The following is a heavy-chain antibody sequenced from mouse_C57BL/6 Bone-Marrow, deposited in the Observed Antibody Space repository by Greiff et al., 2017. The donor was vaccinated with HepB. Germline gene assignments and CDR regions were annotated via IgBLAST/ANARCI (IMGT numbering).Heavy chain of an antibody. Sequence: VQLQQPGAELVKPGASVKLSCKASGYTFTSYWMHWVKQRPGRGLEWIGMIHPNSGSTNYNEKFTSKATLTVDKSSSTAYMQLSSLTAEDSAVYYGARWLRFYYAMDYWGQGTSVTVSS. CDR1: GYTFTSYW. CDR2: IHPNSGST. J-gene: IGHJ4*01. D-gene: IGHD2-2*01. V-gene: IGHV1-64*01. CDR3: ARWLRFYYAMDY.